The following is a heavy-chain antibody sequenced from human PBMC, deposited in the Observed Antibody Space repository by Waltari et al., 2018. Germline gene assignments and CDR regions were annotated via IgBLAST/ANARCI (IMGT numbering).Heavy chain of an antibody. CDR1: GGSISSSSYY. V-gene: IGHV4-39*01. CDR2: IYYSGST. J-gene: IGHJ3*02. D-gene: IGHD3-9*01. Sequence: QLQLQESGPGLVKPSETLSLTCTVSGGSISSSSYYWGWLRPPPVKGLEWIGSIYYSGSTYYNPSLKSRVTISVDTSKNQFSLKLSSVTAADTAVYYCARRIGYYDILTGFPSSAFDIWGQGTMVTVSS. CDR3: ARRIGYYDILTGFPSSAFDI.